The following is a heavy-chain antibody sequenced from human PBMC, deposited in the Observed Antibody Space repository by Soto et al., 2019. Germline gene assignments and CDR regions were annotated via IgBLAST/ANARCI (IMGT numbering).Heavy chain of an antibody. CDR1: GGSISSYY. J-gene: IGHJ4*02. CDR2: IYYSVST. CDR3: ARGGPIMLWSPVYFDH. V-gene: IGHV4-59*08. Sequence: PSETLSLTCTVSGGSISSYYWSWIRQPPGKGLEWIGYIYYSVSTNYNPSLKSRVTISVDTSKNQFSLKVSSVTAADTAVYYCARGGPIMLWSPVYFDHWGQGTLVTVSS. D-gene: IGHD5-18*01.